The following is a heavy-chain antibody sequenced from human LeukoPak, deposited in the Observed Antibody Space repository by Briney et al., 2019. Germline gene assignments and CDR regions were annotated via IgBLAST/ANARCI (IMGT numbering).Heavy chain of an antibody. CDR3: ARDTAWGFVDY. Sequence: GGSLRLPCAASGFTFSSYSMNWVRQAPGKGLEWVSYISSSSSTIYYADSVKGRFTISRDNAKNSLYLQMNSLRAEDTAVYYCARDTAWGFVDYWGQGTLVTVSS. CDR2: ISSSSSTI. CDR1: GFTFSSYS. V-gene: IGHV3-48*01. D-gene: IGHD7-27*01. J-gene: IGHJ4*02.